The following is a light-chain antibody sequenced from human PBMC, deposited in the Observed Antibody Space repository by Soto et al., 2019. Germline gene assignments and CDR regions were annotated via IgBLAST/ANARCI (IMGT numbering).Light chain of an antibody. V-gene: IGKV1-39*01. Sequence: DLQMTQSPSSLSASVGDRITISCRASQSMSSYVSWYQQKPGRAPNPIIDAGTSLHNEVPSRFSGSAPATQFTHPYSSLQPKDFPTYYCQQYYSPQLTLGGGTKGEIK. CDR1: QSMSSY. CDR3: QQYYSPQLT. J-gene: IGKJ4*01. CDR2: AGT.